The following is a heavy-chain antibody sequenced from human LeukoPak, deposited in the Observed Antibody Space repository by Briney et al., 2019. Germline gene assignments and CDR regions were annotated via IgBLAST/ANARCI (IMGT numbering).Heavy chain of an antibody. V-gene: IGHV3-30-3*01. CDR2: ISYDGSNK. CDR3: ARGNYGEEADLDY. D-gene: IGHD4-17*01. Sequence: GGSLRLSCAASGFTFSSYAMHWVRQAPGKGLEWVAVISYDGSNKYYADSVKGRFTISRDNSKNTLYLQMNSLRAEDTAVYYCARGNYGEEADLDYWGQGTLVTVSS. J-gene: IGHJ4*02. CDR1: GFTFSSYA.